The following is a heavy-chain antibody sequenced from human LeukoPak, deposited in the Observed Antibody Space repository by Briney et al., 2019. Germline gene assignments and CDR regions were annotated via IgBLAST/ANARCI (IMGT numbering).Heavy chain of an antibody. V-gene: IGHV4-59*01. Sequence: SETLSLTCTVSGGSISSYYWSWIRQPPGKGPEWIGYIYYSGSTNYNPSLKSRVTISVDTSKNQFSLKLSSVTAADTAVYYCARYVDTVWLRPYFDYWGQGTLVTVSS. J-gene: IGHJ4*02. D-gene: IGHD5-18*01. CDR1: GGSISSYY. CDR2: IYYSGST. CDR3: ARYVDTVWLRPYFDY.